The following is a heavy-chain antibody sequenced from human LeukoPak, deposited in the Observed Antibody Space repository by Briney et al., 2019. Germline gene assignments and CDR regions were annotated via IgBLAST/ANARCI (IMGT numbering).Heavy chain of an antibody. CDR2: IYYSGST. CDR3: ARVRSGSYPYYFDY. Sequence: PSETLSLTCTVSGGSISGGGYYWSWIRQHPGKGLEWIGYIYYSGSTNYNPSLKSRVTISVDTSKNQFSLKLSSVTAADTAVYYCARVRSGSYPYYFDYWGQGTLVTVSS. D-gene: IGHD1-26*01. V-gene: IGHV4-61*08. CDR1: GGSISGGGYY. J-gene: IGHJ4*02.